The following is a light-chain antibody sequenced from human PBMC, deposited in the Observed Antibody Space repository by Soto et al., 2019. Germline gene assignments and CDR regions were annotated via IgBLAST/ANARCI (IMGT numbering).Light chain of an antibody. CDR3: QQYNSYRT. CDR2: KAS. V-gene: IGKV1-5*03. Sequence: IQMTQSPSTLSASVGDRVTITCRASQSISSWLAWYQQKPGKAPKLLIYKASSLESGVPSRFSGSGSGTEFTLTISSLQPDDFATYYCQQYNSYRTFGQGTKVDSK. J-gene: IGKJ1*01. CDR1: QSISSW.